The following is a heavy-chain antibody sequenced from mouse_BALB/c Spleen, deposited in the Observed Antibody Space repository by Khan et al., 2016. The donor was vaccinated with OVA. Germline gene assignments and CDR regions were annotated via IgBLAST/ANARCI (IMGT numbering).Heavy chain of an antibody. CDR3: ARECAAWFPY. J-gene: IGHJ3*01. V-gene: IGHV1-77*01. D-gene: IGHD6-1*01. CDR2: IYPGSDNT. CDR1: GYTFTDYY. Sequence: VQLQESGAELARPGASVTLSCKASGYTFTDYYINWMRQRTGQGLEWIGEIYPGSDNTYYNEKLKGKATLNADKSSSTAYIQLSSLTSEDSAVYCCARECAAWFPYWGQGTLVNVSA.